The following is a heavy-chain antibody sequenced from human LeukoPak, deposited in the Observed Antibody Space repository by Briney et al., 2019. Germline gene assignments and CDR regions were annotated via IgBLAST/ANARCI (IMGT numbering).Heavy chain of an antibody. CDR1: GFSLKTFW. V-gene: IGHV3-74*01. CDR2: ISPDGSIT. D-gene: IGHD3-3*01. J-gene: IGHJ3*02. CDR3: AKDLRAGYDFWSGYYAFDI. Sequence: GGSLRLSCAASGFSLKTFWIHWIRQAPGGRLVWVSRISPDGSITTYADSVKGRFAISRDNAKNTLYLQMNSLRAEDTAVYYCAKDLRAGYDFWSGYYAFDIWGPGTMVTVSS.